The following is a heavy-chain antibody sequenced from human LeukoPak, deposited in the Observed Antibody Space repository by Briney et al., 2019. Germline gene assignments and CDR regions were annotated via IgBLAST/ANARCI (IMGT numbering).Heavy chain of an antibody. D-gene: IGHD1-26*01. V-gene: IGHV4-59*01. J-gene: IGHJ4*02. CDR3: ARDIREVGATHYFDY. CDR1: GGSITSYY. Sequence: SETLSLTCTVSGGSITSYYWSWIRQPPGEGLEYIGQIHFSGSANYNPSLESRVAMSLDPSKNQFSLKVSSVTAADTAIYYCARDIREVGATHYFDYWGQGSLVTVSS. CDR2: IHFSGSA.